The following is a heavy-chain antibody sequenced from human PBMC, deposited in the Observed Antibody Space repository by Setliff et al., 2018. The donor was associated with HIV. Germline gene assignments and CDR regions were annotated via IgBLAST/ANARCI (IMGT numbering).Heavy chain of an antibody. V-gene: IGHV4-59*08. Sequence: SETLSLTCTVSGGSISSSSWSWIRQPPGKGLEWIGYLHYSVSSNYNPSLKGRVTISVDTSKNQFSLKLSSVTVADTAVYYCARHRSGNWYYFGFDPWGQGTLVTVSS. CDR2: LHYSVSS. CDR3: ARHRSGNWYYFGFDP. CDR1: GGSISSSS. D-gene: IGHD1-7*01. J-gene: IGHJ5*02.